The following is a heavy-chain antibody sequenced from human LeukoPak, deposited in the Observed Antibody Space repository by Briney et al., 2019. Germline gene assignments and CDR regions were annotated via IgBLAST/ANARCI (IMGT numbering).Heavy chain of an antibody. CDR1: GFTFSSYA. CDR3: ARGGRYCSSTSCYRMDYFDY. D-gene: IGHD2-2*01. Sequence: GGSLRLSCAASGFTFSSYAMHWVRQAPGKGREWVAVISYDGSNKYYADSVKGRFTISRDNSKNTLYLQMNSLRAEDTAVYYCARGGRYCSSTSCYRMDYFDYWGQGTLVTVSS. J-gene: IGHJ4*02. CDR2: ISYDGSNK. V-gene: IGHV3-30-3*01.